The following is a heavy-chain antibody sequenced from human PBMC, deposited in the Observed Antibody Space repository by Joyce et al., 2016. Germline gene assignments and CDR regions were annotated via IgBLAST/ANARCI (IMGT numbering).Heavy chain of an antibody. D-gene: IGHD4-23*01. Sequence: QVQLVQSGAEVKHRGASVKVSCKASGFSFSGYYIHWVQQAPGKGLEGIEWINHDRDDTIYAQKFQGRVTMTRDTSISTVYLELGRLTSDDTALYYCAREYGGTFYFDYWGQVTLVTVSS. CDR2: INHDRDDT. J-gene: IGHJ4*02. CDR3: AREYGGTFYFDY. V-gene: IGHV1-2*02. CDR1: GFSFSGYY.